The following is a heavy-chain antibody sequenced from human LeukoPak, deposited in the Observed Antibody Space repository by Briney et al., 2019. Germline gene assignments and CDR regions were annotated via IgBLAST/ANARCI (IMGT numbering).Heavy chain of an antibody. V-gene: IGHV4-34*01. J-gene: IGHJ4*02. CDR2: INHSGST. CDR1: GGSFSGYY. D-gene: IGHD1-1*01. Sequence: SETLSLTCAVYGGSFSGYYWSWIRQPPGKGLEWIGEINHSGSTNYNPSLKSRVTISVDTSKNQFSLKLSSVTAAGTAVYYCARGPTTALDYWGQGTLVTVSS. CDR3: ARGPTTALDY.